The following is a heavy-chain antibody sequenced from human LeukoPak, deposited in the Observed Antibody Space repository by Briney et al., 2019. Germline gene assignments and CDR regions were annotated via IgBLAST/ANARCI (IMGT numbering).Heavy chain of an antibody. CDR3: AELGITMIGGV. V-gene: IGHV3-48*04. Sequence: GGSLRLSCAASGFTFSNYCMNWVRQAPGKGLEWVSYVSSSGSTIYYADSVKGRFTISRDNAKNSLYLQMNSLRAEDTAVYYCAELGITMIGGVWGKGTTVTISS. J-gene: IGHJ6*04. CDR1: GFTFSNYC. D-gene: IGHD3-10*02. CDR2: VSSSGSTI.